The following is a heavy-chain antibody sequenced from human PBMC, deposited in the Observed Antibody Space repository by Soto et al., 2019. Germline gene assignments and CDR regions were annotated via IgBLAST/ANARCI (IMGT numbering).Heavy chain of an antibody. CDR1: GYTFTSYD. Sequence: GASVKVSCKASGYTFTSYDINWVRQATGQGLEWMGWMNPNSGNTGYAQKFQGRVTMTTDTSTTTAYLELRSLRSDDTAVYYCARHHGPTTSESWFDPWGQGTLVTVSS. J-gene: IGHJ5*02. V-gene: IGHV1-8*01. D-gene: IGHD5-12*01. CDR3: ARHHGPTTSESWFDP. CDR2: MNPNSGNT.